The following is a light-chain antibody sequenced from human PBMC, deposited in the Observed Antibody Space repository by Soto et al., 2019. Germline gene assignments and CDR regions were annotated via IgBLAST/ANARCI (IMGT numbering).Light chain of an antibody. V-gene: IGLV2-14*01. CDR2: EVN. CDR3: NSYTSSSTRV. J-gene: IGLJ2*01. Sequence: QSALTQPASVSGSPGQSITISCTGTSSDVGGYNYVSWYQQHPGKGPKLLIYEVNNRPSGVSNRFSGSKSGNTASLTISGLQAEDEDDYYCNSYTSSSTRVFGGGTKVTVL. CDR1: SSDVGGYNY.